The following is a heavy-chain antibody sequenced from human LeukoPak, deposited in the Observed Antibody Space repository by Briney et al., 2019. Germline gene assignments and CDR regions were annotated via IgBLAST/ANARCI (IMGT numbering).Heavy chain of an antibody. CDR3: ARGGITFGGAYYMDV. D-gene: IGHD3-16*01. J-gene: IGHJ6*03. V-gene: IGHV1-2*02. Sequence: GASVKVSCKASGYTFTSYYMHWVRQAPGQGLEWMGWINPNSGGTNYAQKFQGRVTMTRVTSISTAYMELSSLRSDDTAVYYCARGGITFGGAYYMDVWGKGTTVTVSS. CDR1: GYTFTSYY. CDR2: INPNSGGT.